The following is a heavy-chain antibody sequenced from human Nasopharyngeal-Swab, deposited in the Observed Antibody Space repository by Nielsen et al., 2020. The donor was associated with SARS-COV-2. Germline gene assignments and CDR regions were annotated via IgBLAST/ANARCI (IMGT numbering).Heavy chain of an antibody. CDR1: GFTFSNYA. CDR3: AKEDLSGYDSTSYYGMDV. Sequence: GGSLRLSCIVSGFTFSGFTFSNYAMHWVRQAPGKELEWMAVISYDGNYKYYADSVKGRFTISRDNSKNTVFLQMNSLRAEDTAVYYCAKEDLSGYDSTSYYGMDVWGPGTTVTVSS. CDR2: ISYDGNYK. J-gene: IGHJ6*02. D-gene: IGHD5-12*01. V-gene: IGHV3-30*18.